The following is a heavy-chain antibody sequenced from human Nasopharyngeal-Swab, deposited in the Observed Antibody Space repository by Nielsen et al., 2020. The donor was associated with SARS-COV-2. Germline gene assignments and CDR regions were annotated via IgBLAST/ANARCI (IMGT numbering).Heavy chain of an antibody. D-gene: IGHD1-7*01. CDR3: ARDRRTTYYYYGMDV. Sequence: ASVKVSCKASGYTFTSYDISWVRQAPGQGLEWMGWISAYNGNTNYAQKFQGRVTMTTDTSTSTAYMELRSLRSDDTAVYYCARDRRTTYYYYGMDVWDQGTTVTVSS. CDR1: GYTFTSYD. J-gene: IGHJ6*02. V-gene: IGHV1-18*01. CDR2: ISAYNGNT.